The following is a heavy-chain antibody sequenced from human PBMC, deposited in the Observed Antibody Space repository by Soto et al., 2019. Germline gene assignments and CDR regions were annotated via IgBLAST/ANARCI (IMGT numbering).Heavy chain of an antibody. J-gene: IGHJ2*01. CDR3: ARLSSGQWLIPRYWYLDL. Sequence: PSETLSLTCTVSGGSISSSSYYWGWIRQPPGKGLEWIGSIYYSGSTYYNPSLKSRVTISVDTSKNQFSLKLSSVTAADTAVYYCARLSSGQWLIPRYWYLDLWGRGTLVT. V-gene: IGHV4-39*01. CDR2: IYYSGST. CDR1: GGSISSSSYY. D-gene: IGHD6-19*01.